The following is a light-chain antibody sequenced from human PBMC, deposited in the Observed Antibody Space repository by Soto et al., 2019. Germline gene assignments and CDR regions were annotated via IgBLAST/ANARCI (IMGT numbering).Light chain of an antibody. J-gene: IGKJ1*01. Sequence: AIQMTQSPSSLSASVGDRVTITCRASQDIRTELGWYQQRPGEAPKLLIYASSNLQSGDPSRFSGSGSGTDFTLTINSLQPEDFATYYCLQDFKYPRTFGQGTKVEIK. CDR3: LQDFKYPRT. CDR1: QDIRTE. CDR2: ASS. V-gene: IGKV1-6*01.